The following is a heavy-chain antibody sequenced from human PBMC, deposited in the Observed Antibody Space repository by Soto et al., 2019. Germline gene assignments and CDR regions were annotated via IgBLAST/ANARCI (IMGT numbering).Heavy chain of an antibody. CDR2: IYYSGST. CDR1: GGSISSSSYY. J-gene: IGHJ6*02. Sequence: PSETLSLTCTVSGGSISSSSYYWGWIRQPPGKGLEWIGSIYYSGSTYYNPSLKSRVTISVDTSKNHFSLKLGSVTAADTAVYYCARHAELRYFEWLSRHLYYYGMDVWGHGTTVTVSS. D-gene: IGHD3-9*01. V-gene: IGHV4-39*01. CDR3: ARHAELRYFEWLSRHLYYYGMDV.